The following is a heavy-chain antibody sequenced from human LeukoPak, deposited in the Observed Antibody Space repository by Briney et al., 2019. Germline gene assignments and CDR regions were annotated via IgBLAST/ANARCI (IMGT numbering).Heavy chain of an antibody. CDR3: ARDPARTYYDFWSGYPT. CDR2: IYTSGST. J-gene: IGHJ4*02. CDR1: GGSISGGSYY. V-gene: IGHV4-61*02. Sequence: SETLSVTCTVSGGSISGGSYYWSWIRQPAGEGLEWIGRIYTSGSTNYNPSLKSRVTISVDTSKNQFSLKPSSETAADTAVYYCARDPARTYYDFWSGYPTWGQGTLVTVSS. D-gene: IGHD3-3*01.